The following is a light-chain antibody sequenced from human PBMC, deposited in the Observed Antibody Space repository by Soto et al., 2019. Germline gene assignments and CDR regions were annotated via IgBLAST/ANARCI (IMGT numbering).Light chain of an antibody. V-gene: IGLV2-14*03. CDR3: SSYTSISTPYV. CDR1: SSDVGGYNF. J-gene: IGLJ1*01. CDR2: DVT. Sequence: QSVLTQPASVSGSPGQSITISCTGTSSDVGGYNFVSWYQHHSGKAPKLLIYDVTNRPSGVSNRFSGSKSGNTASLTISGLHPDDEADYYCSSYTSISTPYVFGTGTKVTVL.